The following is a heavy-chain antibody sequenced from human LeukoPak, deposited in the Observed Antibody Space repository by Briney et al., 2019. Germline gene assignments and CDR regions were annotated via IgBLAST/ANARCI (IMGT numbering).Heavy chain of an antibody. CDR1: GFTFSDHY. D-gene: IGHD2-2*01. Sequence: PGGSLRLSCAASGFTFSDHYMDWVRQAPGKGLEWVGRIKNKANSYTTEYAASVKGRFTVLREDSKNALYLQMNSLKTEDTAVYYCTREGRYCSSTSCYVCLDFWGQGTMVTVSS. CDR3: TREGRYCSSTSCYVCLDF. V-gene: IGHV3-72*01. J-gene: IGHJ4*02. CDR2: IKNKANSYTT.